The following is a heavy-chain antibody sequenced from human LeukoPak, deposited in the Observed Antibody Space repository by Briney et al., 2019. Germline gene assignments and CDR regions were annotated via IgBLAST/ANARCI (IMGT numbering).Heavy chain of an antibody. V-gene: IGHV3-23*01. D-gene: IGHD3-3*01. J-gene: IGHJ3*01. CDR3: ALHWSYDYWSKPFEF. CDR1: GFAFGNFA. Sequence: GGSLRLSCEVSGFAFGNFAMSWVRQAPGKRLEWVSGIGGSGAGTYYGDSVKGRFTISRDNSKNTLWLQMNSLRAEDTALYYCALHWSYDYWSKPFEFRGQGTMAAVSS. CDR2: IGGSGAGT.